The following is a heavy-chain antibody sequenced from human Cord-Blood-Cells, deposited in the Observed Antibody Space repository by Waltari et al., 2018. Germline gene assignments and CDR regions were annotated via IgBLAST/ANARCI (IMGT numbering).Heavy chain of an antibody. Sequence: QVQLVESGGGVVQPGRSLRLSCAASGSTFSSYAMHWVRQAPGKGLELVAVISYDGSNKYYADSVKGRFTISRDNSKNTLYLQMNSLRAEDTAVYYCARVHSSSWYYFDYWGQGTLVTVSS. D-gene: IGHD6-13*01. V-gene: IGHV3-30-3*01. J-gene: IGHJ4*02. CDR2: ISYDGSNK. CDR1: GSTFSSYA. CDR3: ARVHSSSWYYFDY.